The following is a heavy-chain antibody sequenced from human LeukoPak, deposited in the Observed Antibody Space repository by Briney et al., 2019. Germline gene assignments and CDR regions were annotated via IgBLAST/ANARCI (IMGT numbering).Heavy chain of an antibody. Sequence: GGSLRLSCAASGFTFSSYAMSWVRQAPGKGLEWVSWISTSGDSTYYTYSMKGRFTMSKDNSKKTLYMQMNSLRAEDTAVYYCAKDPFVFESGSYLIDYWGQGTLVTVSS. CDR3: AKDPFVFESGSYLIDY. CDR2: ISTSGDST. V-gene: IGHV3-23*01. CDR1: GFTFSSYA. D-gene: IGHD1-26*01. J-gene: IGHJ4*02.